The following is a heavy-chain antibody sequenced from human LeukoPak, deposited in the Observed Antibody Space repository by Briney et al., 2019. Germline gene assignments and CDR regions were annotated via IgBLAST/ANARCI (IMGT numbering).Heavy chain of an antibody. CDR1: GYTFTGYY. V-gene: IGHV1-2*06. J-gene: IGHJ4*02. CDR2: INPNSGGT. D-gene: IGHD3-10*01. CDR3: ARDRDVLLWFGDTYYFDY. Sequence: ASVKVSCKASGYTFTGYYMRWVRQAPGQGLEWMGRINPNSGGTNYAQKFQGRVTMTRDTSISTAYMELSRLRSDDTAVYYCARDRDVLLWFGDTYYFDYWGQGTLVTVSS.